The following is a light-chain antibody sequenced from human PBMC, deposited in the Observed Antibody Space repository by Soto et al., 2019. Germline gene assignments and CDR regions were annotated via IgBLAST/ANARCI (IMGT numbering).Light chain of an antibody. J-gene: IGKJ1*01. CDR3: QHYNNWPPWT. CDR1: RAIRTD. CDR2: GAS. Sequence: AIHMTQSPSSLSASVGDTVTITCRASRAIRTDLGWYQQKPGKAPELLISGASNLQSGVSSRFSGSASGTSFTLTIYSLQPEDFAVYYCQHYNNWPPWTFGQGTKVDIK. V-gene: IGKV1-6*02.